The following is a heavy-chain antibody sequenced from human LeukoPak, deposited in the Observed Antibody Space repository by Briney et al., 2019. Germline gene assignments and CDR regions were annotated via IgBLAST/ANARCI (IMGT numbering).Heavy chain of an antibody. CDR3: ARGSSGWYDY. CDR1: GFTFSCYW. J-gene: IGHJ4*02. D-gene: IGHD6-19*01. V-gene: IGHV3-74*01. Sequence: GGSLRLSCAASGFTFSCYWMFWVRQAPGKGLVWVSRINTDGTSTNYADSVKGRFTISRDNTKSTVYLQMNSLRPEDTAVYYWARGSSGWYDYWGQGTLVTVSS. CDR2: INTDGTST.